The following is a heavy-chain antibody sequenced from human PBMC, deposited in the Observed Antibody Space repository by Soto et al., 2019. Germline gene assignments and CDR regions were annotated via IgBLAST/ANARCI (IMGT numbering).Heavy chain of an antibody. J-gene: IGHJ4*02. Sequence: EAQLVESGGGLVQPGGSLRLSCAASEFTFSSYSMNWVRQAPGKGLEWISYIRSSSSTIYYADSVRGRFTISRDNAKNALYLQMNSLRDEDTAVYYWAIDSPPGWHFDYWGQGTLVTVSA. D-gene: IGHD6-19*01. CDR1: EFTFSSYS. V-gene: IGHV3-48*02. CDR3: AIDSPPGWHFDY. CDR2: IRSSSSTI.